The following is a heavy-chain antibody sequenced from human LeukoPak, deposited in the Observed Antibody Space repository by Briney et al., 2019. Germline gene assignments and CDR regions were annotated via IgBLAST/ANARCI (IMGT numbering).Heavy chain of an antibody. CDR2: ISSSGSTI. Sequence: GGSPRLSCAASGFTFSSYEMNWVRQAPGKGLEWVSYISSSGSTIYYADSVKGRFTISRDNAKNSLYLQMNSLRAEDTAVYYCARDGGVYCGGDCYVNWFDPWGQGTLVTVSS. J-gene: IGHJ5*02. D-gene: IGHD2-21*02. V-gene: IGHV3-48*03. CDR3: ARDGGVYCGGDCYVNWFDP. CDR1: GFTFSSYE.